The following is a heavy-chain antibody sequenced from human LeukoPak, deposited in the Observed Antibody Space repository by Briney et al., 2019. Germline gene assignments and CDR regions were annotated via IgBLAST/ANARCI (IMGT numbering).Heavy chain of an antibody. Sequence: GGSLRLSCAASGFTFSSYEMNWVRRAPGKGLEWVSYISSSGSTIYYADSVKGRFTISRDYAKNSLYLQMNSLRAEDTAVYYCARDGSSSRHDAFDIWGQGTMVTVSS. CDR3: ARDGSSSRHDAFDI. D-gene: IGHD6-6*01. CDR2: ISSSGSTI. V-gene: IGHV3-48*03. J-gene: IGHJ3*02. CDR1: GFTFSSYE.